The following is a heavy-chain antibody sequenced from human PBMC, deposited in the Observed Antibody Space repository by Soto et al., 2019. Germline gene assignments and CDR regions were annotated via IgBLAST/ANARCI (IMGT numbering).Heavy chain of an antibody. Sequence: PGGSLRLSCAASGFTFSSYALHWVRQAPGKGLEWVAVISYDGSHKYYADSVKGRFTISRDNSKNTLYLQMNSLRAEDTAVYYCAKVTGYCSSTSCRIDYYYYYGMDVWGQGTTVTVSS. CDR3: AKVTGYCSSTSCRIDYYYYYGMDV. D-gene: IGHD2-2*01. CDR1: GFTFSSYA. V-gene: IGHV3-30*04. CDR2: ISYDGSHK. J-gene: IGHJ6*02.